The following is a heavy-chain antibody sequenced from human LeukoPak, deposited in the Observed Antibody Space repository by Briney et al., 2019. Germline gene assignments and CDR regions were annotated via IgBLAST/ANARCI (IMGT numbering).Heavy chain of an antibody. J-gene: IGHJ3*02. CDR3: ARTVLLWFGESLDTFDI. V-gene: IGHV4-39*07. CDR1: DGSISSSGYY. D-gene: IGHD3-10*01. CDR2: MYYSGST. Sequence: PSETLSLTCTVSDGSISSSGYYWGWIRQPPGKGLEWIGSMYYSGSTYYNPSLKSRVTISVDTSKNQFSLKLSSVTAADTAVYYCARTVLLWFGESLDTFDIWGQGTMVTVSS.